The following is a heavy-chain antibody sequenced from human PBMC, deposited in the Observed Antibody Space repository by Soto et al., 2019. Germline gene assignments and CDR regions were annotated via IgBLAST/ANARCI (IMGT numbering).Heavy chain of an antibody. V-gene: IGHV1-18*01. Sequence: GASVKVSCKASGYNFIKFGINWVRQAPGQGLEWVGRISPYSGNTNYAQKFQGRVTMTTDTRTAYMELRSLRSDDTAVYYCAKLAAYSTISPLDMWGQGTMVTVSS. CDR1: GYNFIKFG. CDR3: AKLAAYSTISPLDM. J-gene: IGHJ3*02. D-gene: IGHD2-15*01. CDR2: ISPYSGNT.